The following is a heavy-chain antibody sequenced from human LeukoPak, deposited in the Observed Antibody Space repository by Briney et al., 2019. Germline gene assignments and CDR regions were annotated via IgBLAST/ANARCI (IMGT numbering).Heavy chain of an antibody. Sequence: ASVKVSCKASGYTFTGYYMHWVRQAPGQGLEWMGWINPNSGGTNYAQRFQGRVTMTRDTSISTAYMELSRLRSDDTAVYYCARGLGDYYDTGDFYYAVPAHWGQGTLVTVSS. CDR3: ARGLGDYYDTGDFYYAVPAH. D-gene: IGHD3-22*01. CDR1: GYTFTGYY. CDR2: INPNSGGT. V-gene: IGHV1-2*02. J-gene: IGHJ4*02.